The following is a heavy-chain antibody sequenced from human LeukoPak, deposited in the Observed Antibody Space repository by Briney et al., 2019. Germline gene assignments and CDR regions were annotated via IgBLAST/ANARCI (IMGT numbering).Heavy chain of an antibody. CDR2: ISPAGDST. CDR3: ARRLVTAGITDFFDS. D-gene: IGHD2-2*01. J-gene: IGHJ4*02. V-gene: IGHV3-23*01. Sequence: PGRSLRLSCAASGFTFSDYSMSWVRQAPGGGLEWVSAISPAGDSTTDADSVKGRFTISRDNSKSTLYLQMNGLTAEDTALYYCARRLVTAGITDFFDSWGQGTLVSVSS. CDR1: GFTFSDYS.